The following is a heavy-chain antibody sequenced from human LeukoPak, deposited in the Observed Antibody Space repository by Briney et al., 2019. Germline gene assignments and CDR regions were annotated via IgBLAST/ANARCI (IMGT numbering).Heavy chain of an antibody. CDR1: GGSISSYY. Sequence: SETLSLTCTVSGGSISSYYWSWIRQPPGKGLEWIGYIYYSGSTNYNPSLKSRVTISVDTSKNQSSLKLSSVTAADTAVYYCARDCGGDCYSRDAFDIWGQGTMVTVSS. V-gene: IGHV4-59*01. D-gene: IGHD2-21*02. J-gene: IGHJ3*02. CDR3: ARDCGGDCYSRDAFDI. CDR2: IYYSGST.